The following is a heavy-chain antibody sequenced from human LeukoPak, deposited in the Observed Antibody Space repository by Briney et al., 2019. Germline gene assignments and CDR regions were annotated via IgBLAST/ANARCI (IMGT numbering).Heavy chain of an antibody. CDR1: GGTFSSYA. CDR3: ATGRMVAAEPPHFDY. V-gene: IGHV1-69*05. CDR2: IIPIFGTA. Sequence: SVKVSCKASGGTFSSYAISWVRQAPGQGLEWMGGIIPIFGTANYAQKFQGRVTITTDESTSTAYMELSSLRSEDTAVYYCATGRMVAAEPPHFDYWGQGTLVTVSS. D-gene: IGHD6-13*01. J-gene: IGHJ4*02.